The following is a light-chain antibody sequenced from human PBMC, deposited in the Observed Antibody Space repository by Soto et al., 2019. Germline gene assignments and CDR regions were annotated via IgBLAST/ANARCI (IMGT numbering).Light chain of an antibody. V-gene: IGKV1-39*01. CDR1: QSISSH. CDR3: QQSYSNSIT. Sequence: DIQMTQSPSSLSASIGDRVTITCRASQSISSHLSWFQQKPGQAPKLLIYAASSLQSGVPSRFSGSGSGTDFTLTISSLQPEDFATYYCQQSYSNSITFGQGTRLEIK. CDR2: AAS. J-gene: IGKJ5*01.